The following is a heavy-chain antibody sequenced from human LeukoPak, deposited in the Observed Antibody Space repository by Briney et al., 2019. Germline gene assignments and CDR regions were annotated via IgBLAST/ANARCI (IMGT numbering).Heavy chain of an antibody. CDR1: GFTFSSYS. J-gene: IGHJ5*02. D-gene: IGHD6-13*01. CDR2: ISSGSSYI. V-gene: IGHV3-21*01. Sequence: GGSLRLSCAASGFTFSSYSMNWVRQAPGKGLEWVSSISSGSSYIYYADSVKGRFTISRDNAKNSLYLQMNSLRAEDTAVYYCARDSVAAAGTIWFDPWGQGTLVTVSS. CDR3: ARDSVAAAGTIWFDP.